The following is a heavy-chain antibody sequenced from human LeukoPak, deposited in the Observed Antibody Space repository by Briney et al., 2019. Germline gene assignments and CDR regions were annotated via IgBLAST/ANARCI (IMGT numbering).Heavy chain of an antibody. CDR1: GFTFSSYA. CDR3: AKDLRFYSNYEYFDL. CDR2: ISGSGGVT. V-gene: IGHV3-23*01. J-gene: IGHJ2*01. D-gene: IGHD4-11*01. Sequence: GGSLRLSCGASGFTFSSYAMSWVRQAPGKGLEWVSGISGSGGVTYYADSVKGRFTISRDNPKNTLYLQMNSLRAEDTAVYYCAKDLRFYSNYEYFDLWGRGTLVTVSS.